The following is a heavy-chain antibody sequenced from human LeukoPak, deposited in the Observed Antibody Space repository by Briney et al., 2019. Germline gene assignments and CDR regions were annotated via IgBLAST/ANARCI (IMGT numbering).Heavy chain of an antibody. Sequence: GGSLRLSCAASGFTFSSYCIQWVRQVPGKGLVWVSRIYPDGITTNYADSVKGRFTISRDNAKNTLFLQMDSLRAEDTAVYYCARGAYEAGRYYIDYWGQGALVIVSS. CDR3: ARGAYEAGRYYIDY. CDR1: GFTFSSYC. J-gene: IGHJ4*02. D-gene: IGHD3-10*01. V-gene: IGHV3-74*01. CDR2: IYPDGITT.